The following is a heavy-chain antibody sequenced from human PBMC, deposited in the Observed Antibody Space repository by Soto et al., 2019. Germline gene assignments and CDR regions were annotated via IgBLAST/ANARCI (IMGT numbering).Heavy chain of an antibody. CDR2: INHSGST. CDR3: ARVYSSSWDLTFDP. V-gene: IGHV4-34*01. CDR1: DGSFSGYY. Sequence: QVQLQQWGAGLLKPSETLSLTCAVYDGSFSGYYRSWIRQPPGKGLELIGEINHSGSTNYNPSLKSRVTISVDTSKNQFSLKLSSVTAPDTAVYYCARVYSSSWDLTFDPWGQGTLVTFSS. D-gene: IGHD6-13*01. J-gene: IGHJ5*02.